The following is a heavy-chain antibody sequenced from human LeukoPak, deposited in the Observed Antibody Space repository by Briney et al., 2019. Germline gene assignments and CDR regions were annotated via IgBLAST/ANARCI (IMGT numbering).Heavy chain of an antibody. D-gene: IGHD3-10*01. CDR1: GYSISSGYY. CDR3: ARLPRGHYYGSGGYYFDY. CDR2: IYHSGST. Sequence: PSETLSLTCSVSGYSISSGYYWGWIRQPPGKGLEWIGSIYHSGSTYYNPSLKSRVTISVDTSKNQFSLDLSSVTAADTAVHYCARLPRGHYYGSGGYYFDYWGQGILVTVSS. J-gene: IGHJ4*02. V-gene: IGHV4-38-2*01.